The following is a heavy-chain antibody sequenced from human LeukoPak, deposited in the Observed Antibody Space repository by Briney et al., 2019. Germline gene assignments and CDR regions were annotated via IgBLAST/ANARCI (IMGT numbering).Heavy chain of an antibody. Sequence: PGGSLRLSCAASGFNFRMYCMSWVRQAPGKGLEWVANIMQDGNDKYYVASVKGRFTISRDNAKNSLYPQLNSLRVEDTAVYYCASRIVGTPDYFDYWGQGTLVTVFS. D-gene: IGHD1-26*01. CDR3: ASRIVGTPDYFDY. V-gene: IGHV3-7*01. J-gene: IGHJ4*02. CDR2: IMQDGNDK. CDR1: GFNFRMYC.